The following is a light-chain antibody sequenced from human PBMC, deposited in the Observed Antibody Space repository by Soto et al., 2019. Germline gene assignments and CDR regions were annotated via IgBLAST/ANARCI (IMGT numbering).Light chain of an antibody. CDR2: DAS. CDR1: QSVSSY. J-gene: IGKJ5*01. CDR3: QQRDSWPIT. V-gene: IGKV3-11*01. Sequence: EIVLTQSPATLSLSPGERATLSCRASQSVSSYLAWYQQKPGQAPRLLIYDASSRASGIPDRFSGSGSGTDFTLTISRLEPEDFAVYYCQQRDSWPITFGQGTRLEIK.